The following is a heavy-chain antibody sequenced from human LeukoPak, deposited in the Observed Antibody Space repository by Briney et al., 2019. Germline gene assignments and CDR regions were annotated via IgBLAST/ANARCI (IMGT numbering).Heavy chain of an antibody. J-gene: IGHJ3*02. D-gene: IGHD3-22*01. CDR1: GFIFNSYS. V-gene: IGHV3-21*01. CDR2: ITANSYI. CDR3: ARDHHRRHYDSQARDTFDI. Sequence: PGGSLRLSCAASGFIFNSYSMNWVRQAPGKGLEWVSSITANSYIYYAASVKGRFTISKDNAKKSLYLQMNSLRAEDTAVYYCARDHHRRHYDSQARDTFDIWGPGTLVTVSS.